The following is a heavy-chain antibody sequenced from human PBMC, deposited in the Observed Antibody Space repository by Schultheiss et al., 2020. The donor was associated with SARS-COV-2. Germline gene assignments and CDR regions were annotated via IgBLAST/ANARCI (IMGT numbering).Heavy chain of an antibody. CDR2: INPNSGGT. J-gene: IGHJ4*02. Sequence: GGSLRLSCAASGFTFTGYYMHWVRQAPGQGLEWMGWINPNSGGTNYAQKFQGRVTMTRDTSISTAYMELSRLRSDDTAVYYCARVGPIAVAAVDYWGQGTLVTVSS. V-gene: IGHV1-2*02. D-gene: IGHD6-19*01. CDR1: GFTFTGYY. CDR3: ARVGPIAVAAVDY.